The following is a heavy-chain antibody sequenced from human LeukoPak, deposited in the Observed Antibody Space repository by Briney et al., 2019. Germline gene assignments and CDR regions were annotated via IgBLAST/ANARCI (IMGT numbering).Heavy chain of an antibody. J-gene: IGHJ3*02. V-gene: IGHV3-30*02. CDR3: AKDCSGGSCYFHGAFDI. D-gene: IGHD2-15*01. CDR2: IRYDGSNK. CDR1: GFTFSSYG. Sequence: GGSLRLSCAASGFTFSSYGMHWVRQAPGKRLEWVAFIRYDGSNKYYADSVKGRFTISRDNSKNTLYLQMNSLRAEDTAVYYCAKDCSGGSCYFHGAFDIWGQGTMVTVSS.